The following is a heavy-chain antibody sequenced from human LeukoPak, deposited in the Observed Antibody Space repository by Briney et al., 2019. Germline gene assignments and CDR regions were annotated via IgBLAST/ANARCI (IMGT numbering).Heavy chain of an antibody. J-gene: IGHJ3*02. CDR2: ITGSGGIT. CDR3: AKGGVAGTFDI. CDR1: GFTFSSYP. V-gene: IGHV3-23*01. D-gene: IGHD6-19*01. Sequence: GGSLRLSCAASGFTFSSYPMSWVRQAPGKGLEWVSTITGSGGITYYADSVKGRFTISRDNSKSTLFLQMNSLRAEDTAVYYCAKGGVAGTFDIWGQGTMLTVSS.